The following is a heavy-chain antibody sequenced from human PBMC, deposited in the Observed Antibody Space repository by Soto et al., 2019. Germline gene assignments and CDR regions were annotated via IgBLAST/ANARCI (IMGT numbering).Heavy chain of an antibody. V-gene: IGHV1-18*01. J-gene: IGHJ6*02. D-gene: IGHD2-2*02. CDR3: ARGEDCSSTSCYTGHYYYGMDV. CDR1: GYTFTSYG. CDR2: ISAYNGNT. Sequence: ASVKVSCKASGYTFTSYGISWVRQAPGQGLEWMGWISAYNGNTNYAQKLQGRVTMTTDTSTSTAYMELRSLRSDDTAVYYCARGEDCSSTSCYTGHYYYGMDVWGQGTTVTVSS.